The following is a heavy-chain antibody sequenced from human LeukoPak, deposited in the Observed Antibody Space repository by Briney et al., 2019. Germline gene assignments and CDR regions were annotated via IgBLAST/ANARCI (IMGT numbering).Heavy chain of an antibody. J-gene: IGHJ6*02. CDR1: GSTFSSYA. V-gene: IGHV3-23*01. CDR2: ISGSGGST. D-gene: IGHD4-17*01. Sequence: GGSLRLSCAASGSTFSSYAMSWVRQAPGKGLEWVSAISGSGGSTYYADSVKGRFTISRDNSKNTLYLQMNSLRAEDTAVYYCAKNGEPTYYYYGMDVWGQGTTVTVSS. CDR3: AKNGEPTYYYYGMDV.